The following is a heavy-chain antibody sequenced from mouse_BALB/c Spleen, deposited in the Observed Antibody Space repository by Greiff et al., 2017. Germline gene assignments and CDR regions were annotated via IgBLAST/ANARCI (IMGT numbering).Heavy chain of an antibody. CDR1: GYTFTSYW. J-gene: IGHJ2*01. Sequence: DLVKPGASVKLSCKASGYTFTSYWINWIKQRPGQGLEWIGRIAPGSGSTYYNEMFKGKATLTVDTASSTAYIQHSSLSSEDSAVYFCARYYYYGSSSFDYWGQGTTLTVSS. V-gene: IGHV1S41*01. CDR2: IAPGSGST. D-gene: IGHD1-1*01. CDR3: ARYYYYGSSSFDY.